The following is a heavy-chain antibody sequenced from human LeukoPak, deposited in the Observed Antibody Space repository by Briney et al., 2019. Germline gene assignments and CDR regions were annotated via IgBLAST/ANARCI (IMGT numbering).Heavy chain of an antibody. D-gene: IGHD3-3*01. V-gene: IGHV4-39*07. CDR3: ARDRQLGFLRYYMDV. J-gene: IGHJ6*03. CDR2: INHSGST. Sequence: SETLSLTCTVSGGSISSSSYYWGWIRQPPGKGLEWIGEINHSGSTNYNPSLKSRVTISVDTSKNQFSLKLSSVTAADTAVYYCARDRQLGFLRYYMDVWGKGTTATVSS. CDR1: GGSISSSSYY.